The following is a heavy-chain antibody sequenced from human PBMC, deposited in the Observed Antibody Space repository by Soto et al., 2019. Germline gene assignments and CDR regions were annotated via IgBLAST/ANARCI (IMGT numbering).Heavy chain of an antibody. V-gene: IGHV1-18*04. CDR1: GYTFTSYG. CDR3: ARDWATHSGYGLNFDY. Sequence: ASVKVSCKASGYTFTSYGISWVRQAPGQGLEWMGWISAYNGNTNYAQKLQGRVTMTTDTSTSTAYMELRSLRSDDTAVYYCARDWATHSGYGLNFDYWGQGTLVTVSS. D-gene: IGHD5-12*01. CDR2: ISAYNGNT. J-gene: IGHJ4*02.